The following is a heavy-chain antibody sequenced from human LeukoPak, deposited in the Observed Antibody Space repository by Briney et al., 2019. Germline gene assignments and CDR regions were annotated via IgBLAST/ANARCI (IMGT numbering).Heavy chain of an antibody. CDR2: VSYDGSNK. V-gene: IGHV3-30*18. CDR3: AKEMTTVTTFSLDY. Sequence: GGSLRLSCAASGFTFSSYGMHWVRQAPGKGLEWVAVVSYDGSNKYYADSVKGRFTISRDNSKNTLYLQMNSLRAEDTAVYYCAKEMTTVTTFSLDYWGQGTLVTVSS. J-gene: IGHJ4*02. CDR1: GFTFSSYG. D-gene: IGHD4-17*01.